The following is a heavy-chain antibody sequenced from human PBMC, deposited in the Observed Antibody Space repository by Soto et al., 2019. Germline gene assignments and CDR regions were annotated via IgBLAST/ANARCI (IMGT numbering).Heavy chain of an antibody. CDR1: GGSISSGGFY. D-gene: IGHD1-26*01. CDR3: ARGVYSGSHLDGFAY. Sequence: QVQLQESGPGLVKPSQTLSLTCTVSGGSISSGGFYWSWIRQHPGKGLEWIGYIFYSGTTYYNPSLKSRVTMSVDTSNTQFSLKLSSVTAADTAVYYCARGVYSGSHLDGFAYWGQGTLVTVSS. CDR2: IFYSGTT. J-gene: IGHJ4*02. V-gene: IGHV4-31*03.